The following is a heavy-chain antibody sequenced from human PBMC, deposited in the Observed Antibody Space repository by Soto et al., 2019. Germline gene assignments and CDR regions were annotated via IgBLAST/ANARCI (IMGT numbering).Heavy chain of an antibody. CDR3: TQTPLTMVRGVIITKGGY. D-gene: IGHD3-10*01. CDR1: GFTFSGSA. J-gene: IGHJ4*02. V-gene: IGHV3-73*01. Sequence: GGSLRLSCAASGFTFSGSAMHWVRQASGKGLEWVGRIRSKANSYATAYAASVKGRFTISRDDSKNTAYRQMNSLKTEDTAVYYCTQTPLTMVRGVIITKGGYWGQGTLVTVSS. CDR2: IRSKANSYAT.